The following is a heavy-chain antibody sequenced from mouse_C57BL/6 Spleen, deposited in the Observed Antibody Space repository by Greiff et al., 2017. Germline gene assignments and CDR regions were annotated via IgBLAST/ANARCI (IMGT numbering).Heavy chain of an antibody. CDR3: AGNCYGSRGDWYIDV. CDR2: IHPNSGST. CDR1: GYTFTSYW. D-gene: IGHD1-1*01. V-gene: IGHV1-64*01. Sequence: QVQLQQSGAELVKPGASVKLSCKASGYTFTSYWMHWVKQRPGQGLEWIGMIHPNSGSTNYNEKFKSKATLTVDKSSSKAYMQLSSQTSEDSAVYYCAGNCYGSRGDWYIDVWGTGTTVTVSS. J-gene: IGHJ1*03.